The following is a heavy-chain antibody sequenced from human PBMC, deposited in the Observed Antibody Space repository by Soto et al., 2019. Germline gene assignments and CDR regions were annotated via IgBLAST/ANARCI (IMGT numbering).Heavy chain of an antibody. CDR2: ISSSSSYI. D-gene: IGHD3-22*01. CDR3: ARVTRYYYDSSGYFQFDY. CDR1: GFTFSSYS. J-gene: IGHJ4*02. V-gene: IGHV3-21*01. Sequence: GGSLRLSCAASGFTFSSYSMNWVRQAPGKGLEWVSSISSSSSYIYYADSVKGRFTISRDNAKNSLYLQMNSLRAEDTAVYYCARVTRYYYDSSGYFQFDYWGQGTLVTVSS.